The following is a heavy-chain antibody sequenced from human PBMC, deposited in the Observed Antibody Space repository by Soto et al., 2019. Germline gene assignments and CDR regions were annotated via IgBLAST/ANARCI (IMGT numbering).Heavy chain of an antibody. CDR3: VRDSPIGSTYSGYDGIDY. J-gene: IGHJ4*02. Sequence: QVQLVQSGAEVKKPGSSVKVSCKASGGTFSNEIITWVRQAPGQGLEWMGRIIPLLDITNYAQKFQGRVTITADKSTSTAYMELNSLRSEDTAVYYCVRDSPIGSTYSGYDGIDYWGQGTLVTVSS. CDR1: GGTFSNEI. CDR2: IIPLLDIT. D-gene: IGHD5-12*01. V-gene: IGHV1-69*08.